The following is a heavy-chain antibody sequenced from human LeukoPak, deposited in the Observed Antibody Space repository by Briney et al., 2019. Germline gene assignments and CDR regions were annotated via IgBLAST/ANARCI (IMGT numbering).Heavy chain of an antibody. CDR3: ARDYWWNYDY. Sequence: GGSLRLSCAASGFTFSDYAMHWVRQAPGKGLEWVAVISKDGSDKYYPGSVRGRFTVSRDNSKNTIYLQMDSLRAEDTAIYYCARDYWWNYDYWGQGTLVTVSS. CDR2: ISKDGSDK. CDR1: GFTFSDYA. V-gene: IGHV3-30-3*01. D-gene: IGHD1-7*01. J-gene: IGHJ4*02.